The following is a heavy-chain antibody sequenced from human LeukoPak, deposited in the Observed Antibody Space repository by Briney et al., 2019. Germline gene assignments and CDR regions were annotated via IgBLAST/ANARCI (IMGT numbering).Heavy chain of an antibody. CDR2: ISAYNGNT. CDR1: GYTFTSYG. V-gene: IGHV1-18*01. Sequence: ASVKVSCKASGYTFTSYGISWVRQAPGQGLEWMGWISAYNGNTNYAQKLQGRVTMTTDTSTSTAYMELSSLRSEDTAVYYCARSDPYSSSWYGTYYFDYWGQGTLVTVSS. J-gene: IGHJ4*02. CDR3: ARSDPYSSSWYGTYYFDY. D-gene: IGHD6-13*01.